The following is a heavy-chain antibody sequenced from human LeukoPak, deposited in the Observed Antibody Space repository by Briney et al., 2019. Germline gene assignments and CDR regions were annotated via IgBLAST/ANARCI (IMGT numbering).Heavy chain of an antibody. D-gene: IGHD3-22*01. V-gene: IGHV3-30*02. CDR2: IRYDGSNK. CDR1: GFTFSSYS. Sequence: GGSLRLSCAASGFTFSSYSMNWVRQAPGKGLEWVAFIRYDGSNKYYADSVKGRFIISRDNSKNTLYLQMNSLRAEDTAVYYCARDNSWDDSKNLDYWGQGTLVTVSS. J-gene: IGHJ4*02. CDR3: ARDNSWDDSKNLDY.